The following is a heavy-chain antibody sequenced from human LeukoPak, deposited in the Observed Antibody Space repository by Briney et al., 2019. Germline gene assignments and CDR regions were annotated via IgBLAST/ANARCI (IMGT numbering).Heavy chain of an antibody. CDR3: ARDYYDSSGHYRYDY. D-gene: IGHD3-22*01. Sequence: GGSLRLSCAASGFTFSSYWMNWVRQAPGKGLEWVSVIYSGGSTYYADSVKGRFTISRDNSKNTLYLQMNSLRAEDTAVYYCARDYYDSSGHYRYDYWGQGTLVTVSS. V-gene: IGHV3-53*01. J-gene: IGHJ4*02. CDR2: IYSGGST. CDR1: GFTFSSYW.